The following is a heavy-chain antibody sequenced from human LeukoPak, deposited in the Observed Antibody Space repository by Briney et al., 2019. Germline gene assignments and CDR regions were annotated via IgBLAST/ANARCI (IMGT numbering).Heavy chain of an antibody. CDR3: ARHPTVVPAAWAPHDAFDI. J-gene: IGHJ3*02. D-gene: IGHD2-2*01. V-gene: IGHV5-51*01. CDR1: GYSFTSYW. CDR2: IYPGDSDT. Sequence: GESLKISCKGSGYSFTSYWIGWVRQMPRKGLEWMGIIYPGDSDTRYSPSFQGQVTISADKSISTAYLQWSSLKASDTAMYYCARHPTVVPAAWAPHDAFDIWGQGTMVTVSS.